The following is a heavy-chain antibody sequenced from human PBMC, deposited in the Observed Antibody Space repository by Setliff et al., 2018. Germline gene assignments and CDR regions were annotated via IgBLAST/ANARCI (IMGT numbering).Heavy chain of an antibody. D-gene: IGHD3-22*01. V-gene: IGHV1-3*04. CDR1: GYTFSANA. CDR3: ARDLDHQYYYETSGRDAFDI. CDR2: IYTDNGNT. J-gene: IGHJ3*02. Sequence: ASVKVSCKASGYTFSANAIHWVRQAPGQRLEWVGFIYTDNGNTKYSKNFQDRVAITRDTSASTAYMELRSLRSDDTAVYYCARDLDHQYYYETSGRDAFDIWGLGTMVTVSS.